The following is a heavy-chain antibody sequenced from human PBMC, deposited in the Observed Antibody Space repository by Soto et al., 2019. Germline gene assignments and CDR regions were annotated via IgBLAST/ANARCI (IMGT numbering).Heavy chain of an antibody. CDR1: GGSFSGYQ. D-gene: IGHD3-10*01. V-gene: IGHV4-34*01. CDR2: INDSGDI. Sequence: QVQLQQWGAGLLKPSETLSLTCAVYGGSFSGYQWSWIRQTPGKGLEWIGGINDSGDINYNPSLKSRVTIWVDSPKKPISLRLSFVTAADTAVYYCARGLILWFGELSRRGGYYYYMDVWGKGTTVIVSS. J-gene: IGHJ6*03. CDR3: ARGLILWFGELSRRGGYYYYMDV.